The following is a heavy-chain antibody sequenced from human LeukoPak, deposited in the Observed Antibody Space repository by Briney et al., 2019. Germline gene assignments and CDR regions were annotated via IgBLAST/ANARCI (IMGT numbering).Heavy chain of an antibody. CDR1: RFTFNTYA. V-gene: IGHV3-23*01. D-gene: IGHD3/OR15-3a*01. CDR2: ITPTGGTT. Sequence: QPGGSLGLSCAASRFTFNTYAMSWVRQAPGKGLEWVSSITPTGGTTYYTDSVKGRFTISRDNSKKTLYLQMNSLRAEDTAVYYCAKWTSARGSTFDYWGQGTLVILSS. J-gene: IGHJ4*02. CDR3: AKWTSARGSTFDY.